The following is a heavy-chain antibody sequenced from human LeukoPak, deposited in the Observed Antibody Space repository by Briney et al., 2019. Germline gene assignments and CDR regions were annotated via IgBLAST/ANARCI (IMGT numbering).Heavy chain of an antibody. D-gene: IGHD3-9*01. Sequence: ASVMVSCKASGYTFTELSMHWVRQAPGKGLERMGGFDPEDGETIYAQKFQGRVTMTEDTSTDTAYMELSSLRSEDTAVYYCATVSLTGYSSYYLDCWGQGTLVTVSS. J-gene: IGHJ4*02. CDR3: ATVSLTGYSSYYLDC. CDR2: FDPEDGET. V-gene: IGHV1-24*01. CDR1: GYTFTELS.